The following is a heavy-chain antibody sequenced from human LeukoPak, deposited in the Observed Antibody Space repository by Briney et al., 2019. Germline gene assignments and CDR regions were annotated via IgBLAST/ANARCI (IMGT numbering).Heavy chain of an antibody. V-gene: IGHV3-7*03. CDR3: AKDIVPREQWLVLNWFDP. J-gene: IGHJ5*02. Sequence: GGSLRLSCAASGFTLSNYWMSWVRQAPGKGLEWVANIKDDGGEKYYVDSVKGRFTISRDNAKNSLYLQMNSLRAEDTALYYCAKDIVPREQWLVLNWFDPWGQGTLVTVSS. D-gene: IGHD6-19*01. CDR2: IKDDGGEK. CDR1: GFTLSNYW.